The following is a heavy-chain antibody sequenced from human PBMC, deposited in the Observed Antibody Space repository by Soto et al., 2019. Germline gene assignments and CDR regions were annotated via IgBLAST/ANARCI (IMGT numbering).Heavy chain of an antibody. J-gene: IGHJ6*02. Sequence: QVQLYQWGAGLLKPSETLSLTCAVYGESFSAYYWTWIRQPPGKGLEWIGEINHSGSTKYNPSLRSRVTVSVDTSKHQFSLKLSSVTAEDTAMYYCARARDVVAARIYYYGMDVWGQGTTVTVSS. V-gene: IGHV4-34*01. CDR1: GESFSAYY. D-gene: IGHD2-15*01. CDR3: ARARDVVAARIYYYGMDV. CDR2: INHSGST.